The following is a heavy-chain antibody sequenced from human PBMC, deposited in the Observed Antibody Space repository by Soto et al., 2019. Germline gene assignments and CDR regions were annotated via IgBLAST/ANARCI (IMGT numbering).Heavy chain of an antibody. CDR1: GFTFSSYG. CDR3: AKGGLSYGSGSYKYYFDY. CDR2: ISYDGSNK. J-gene: IGHJ4*02. V-gene: IGHV3-30*18. D-gene: IGHD3-10*01. Sequence: GGFLRLSCAASGFTFSSYGMHWVRQAPGKGLEWVAVISYDGSNKYYADSVKGRFTISRDNSKNTLYLQMNSLRAEDTAVYYCAKGGLSYGSGSYKYYFDYWGQGTLVTVSS.